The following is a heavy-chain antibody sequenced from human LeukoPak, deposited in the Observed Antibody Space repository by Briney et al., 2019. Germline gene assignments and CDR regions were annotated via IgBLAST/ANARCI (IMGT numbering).Heavy chain of an antibody. J-gene: IGHJ4*02. V-gene: IGHV3-21*04. CDR3: AKDGPLDFYYFDY. Sequence: GGSLRLSCAASGFTFSSYSMNWVRQAPGKGLEWVSSISGSSTYIYYADSVKGRFTISRDNAKNTLYLQMNSLRAEDTAVYYCAKDGPLDFYYFDYWGQGTLVTVSS. CDR1: GFTFSSYS. D-gene: IGHD1-14*01. CDR2: ISGSSTYI.